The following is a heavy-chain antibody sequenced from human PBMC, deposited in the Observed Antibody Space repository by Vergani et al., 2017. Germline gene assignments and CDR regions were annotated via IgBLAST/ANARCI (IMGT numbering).Heavy chain of an antibody. D-gene: IGHD5/OR15-5a*01. Sequence: VQLVQSGAEVKKPGASVKVSCKASGYTFTGYYMHWVQQAPGKGLEWMGLVDPEDGETIYAEKFQGRVTITADTSTDTAYMELSSLRSEDTAVYYCATLLSTIEGHYYYYYGMDVWGQGTTVTVSS. J-gene: IGHJ6*02. V-gene: IGHV1-69-2*01. CDR3: ATLLSTIEGHYYYYYGMDV. CDR1: GYTFTGYY. CDR2: VDPEDGET.